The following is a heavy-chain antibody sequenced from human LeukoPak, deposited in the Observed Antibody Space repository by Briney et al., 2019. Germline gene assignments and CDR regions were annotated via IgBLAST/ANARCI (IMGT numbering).Heavy chain of an antibody. CDR2: ISAYDGET. J-gene: IGHJ5*02. Sequence: GASVKVSCKASGYTFTNYGISWVRHAPGQGLEWMGWISAYDGETNYLQKFQGRVTMTTDTPTYTAYMELRSLRSDDTAVYYCARDKVIASAGTPNWFDPWGQGNLVTVSS. D-gene: IGHD6-13*01. V-gene: IGHV1-18*01. CDR1: GYTFTNYG. CDR3: ARDKVIASAGTPNWFDP.